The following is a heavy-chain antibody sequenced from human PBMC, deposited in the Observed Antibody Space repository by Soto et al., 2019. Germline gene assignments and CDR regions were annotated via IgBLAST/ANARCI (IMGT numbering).Heavy chain of an antibody. Sequence: QLQLQASGPGLVTPSEPLSLTCTVSGGSISSSSYYWVWIRQPPGKGLEWIGSVYYSGSTYYNPSLKSRVTIAVDTSENQCSLKLSSVTAADSAVYYCAGHMDTSTWYLLPVYWGQGTLVTLSS. J-gene: IGHJ4*02. V-gene: IGHV4-39*01. D-gene: IGHD6-13*01. CDR3: AGHMDTSTWYLLPVY. CDR2: VYYSGST. CDR1: GGSISSSSYY.